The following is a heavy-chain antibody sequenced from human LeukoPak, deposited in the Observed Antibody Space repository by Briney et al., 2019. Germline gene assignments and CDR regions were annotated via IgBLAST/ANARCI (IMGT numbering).Heavy chain of an antibody. CDR3: ARETYDIQYFQH. CDR2: IYTSGST. J-gene: IGHJ1*01. CDR1: GGSISSYY. D-gene: IGHD3-16*01. V-gene: IGHV4-4*07. Sequence: PSETLSLTCTVSGGSISSYYWSWIRQPAGKGLEWIGRIYTSGSTNYNPSLKSRVAMSVDTSKNQFSLKLSSVTAADTAVYYRARETYDIQYFQHWGQGTLVTVSS.